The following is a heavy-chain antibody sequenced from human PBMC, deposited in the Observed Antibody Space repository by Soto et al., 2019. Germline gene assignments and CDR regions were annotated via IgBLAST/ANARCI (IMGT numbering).Heavy chain of an antibody. J-gene: IGHJ4*02. V-gene: IGHV4-39*01. Sequence: QLPLQESGPGLVKPSETLSLTCTVSGGSVSSSSYYWGWVRQPPGKGLEWIGSVYYSGSTYYNPSPESRVTISVDRSKKQFSVKLMSLSAADTAVYYCGRLEGLATISSYFDYWGQGALVTVSS. CDR2: VYYSGST. CDR3: GRLEGLATISSYFDY. CDR1: GGSVSSSSYY. D-gene: IGHD3-9*01.